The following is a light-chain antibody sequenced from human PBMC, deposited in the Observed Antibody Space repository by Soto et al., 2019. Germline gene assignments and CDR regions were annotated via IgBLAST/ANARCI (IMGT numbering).Light chain of an antibody. CDR2: GNS. Sequence: QSVLTQPPSVSGAPGQRVTISCTGSSSNIGAGYDVHWYQQLPGTAPKLLIYGNSNRPSGVPDRFSGSKSGTSASLAITGLQAEDEADYYCQSYDSSVSKVVFGGGTKVPS. CDR3: QSYDSSVSKVV. J-gene: IGLJ2*01. V-gene: IGLV1-40*01. CDR1: SSNIGAGYD.